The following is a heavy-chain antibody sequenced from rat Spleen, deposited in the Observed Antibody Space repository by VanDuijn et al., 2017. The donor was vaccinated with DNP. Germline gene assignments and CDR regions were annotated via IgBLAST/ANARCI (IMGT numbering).Heavy chain of an antibody. CDR1: GFTFSNCN. J-gene: IGHJ2*01. CDR3: ATFYPGITTFDY. V-gene: IGHV5-7*01. D-gene: IGHD1-4*01. Sequence: EVQLVESGGGLVQPGRSLKLSCAASGFTFSNCNMAWVRQAPKKGLEWVATISYDGSSTYYRDSVKGRFTISRDDAKSTLYLQMDSLRSEDTATYFCATFYPGITTFDYWGQGVMVPVSS. CDR2: ISYDGSST.